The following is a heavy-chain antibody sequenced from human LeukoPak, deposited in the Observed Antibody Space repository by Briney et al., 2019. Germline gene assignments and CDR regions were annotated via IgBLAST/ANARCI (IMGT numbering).Heavy chain of an antibody. CDR1: GFSFSGAW. Sequence: GGSLRLSCAASGFSFSGAWMSWVRQAPGKGLEWVGRVKGKTDGGTTDYAAPVRGRFTISRDDSKNTLYLQMNSLKIEDTAVYYCSTANKGYFPWGQGTLVTVSS. D-gene: IGHD1-26*01. J-gene: IGHJ5*02. V-gene: IGHV3-15*01. CDR3: STANKGYFP. CDR2: VKGKTDGGTT.